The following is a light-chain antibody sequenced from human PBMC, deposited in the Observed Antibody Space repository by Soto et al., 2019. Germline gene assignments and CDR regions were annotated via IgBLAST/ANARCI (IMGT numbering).Light chain of an antibody. V-gene: IGLV1-51*02. J-gene: IGLJ1*01. Sequence: QSVLTQPPSVSAAPGQKVTISCSGSSSNIGNNYVSWYQQLPGTAPKLLIYENNKRPSGIPDRFSGSKSGTSATLGITGLQTGDEADYYCGTWDSSLSAYVFGTGPKLTVL. CDR3: GTWDSSLSAYV. CDR1: SSNIGNNY. CDR2: ENN.